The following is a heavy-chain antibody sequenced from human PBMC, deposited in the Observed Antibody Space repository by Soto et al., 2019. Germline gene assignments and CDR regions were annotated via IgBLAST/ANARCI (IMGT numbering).Heavy chain of an antibody. D-gene: IGHD1-26*01. J-gene: IGHJ4*02. CDR3: AGIYSGSPGGTLRY. CDR1: GGSISSGGYY. V-gene: IGHV4-31*03. Sequence: QVQLQESGPGLVKPSQTLSLTCTVSGGSISSGGYYWSWIRQHPGKGLEWIGYIYYSGSTYYNPSLXXXVXXSVDTSKNQFSLKLRSVPAADTAVYYCAGIYSGSPGGTLRYWGQGTLVTVSS. CDR2: IYYSGST.